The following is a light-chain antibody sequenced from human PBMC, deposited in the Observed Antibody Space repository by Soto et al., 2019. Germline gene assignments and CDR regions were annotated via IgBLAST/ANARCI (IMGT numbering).Light chain of an antibody. V-gene: IGLV2-14*01. Sequence: QSVLTQPASVSGSPGQSITISCTGTASDVGGYNYVSWYQQHPGKAPKLMIHAVSNRPSGISSRFSGSKSGNTASLTISGLQSEDEADYFCCSYTSRTTYVFGTGTKGPS. CDR2: AVS. J-gene: IGLJ1*01. CDR3: CSYTSRTTYV. CDR1: ASDVGGYNY.